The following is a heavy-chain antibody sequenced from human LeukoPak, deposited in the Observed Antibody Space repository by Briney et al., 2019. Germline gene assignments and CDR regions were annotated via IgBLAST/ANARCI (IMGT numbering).Heavy chain of an antibody. J-gene: IGHJ4*02. V-gene: IGHV4-59*08. CDR2: IYYRGST. Sequence: SETLPVTCTVSGGSISSYYWSWIRQPPGKGLEWIAYIYYRGSTNYNPSLKSRVTISVDTSKNQFSLKLSSVTAADTAVYYCARRTTGTGPFDYWGQGTLVTVSS. CDR3: ARRTTGTGPFDY. CDR1: GGSISSYY. D-gene: IGHD1-1*01.